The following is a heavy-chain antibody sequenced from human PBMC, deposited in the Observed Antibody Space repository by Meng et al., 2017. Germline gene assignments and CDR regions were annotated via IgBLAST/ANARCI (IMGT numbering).Heavy chain of an antibody. J-gene: IGHJ4*02. CDR3: ARAAEVATIDFADY. CDR2: INPSGGST. CDR1: GYTFTSYG. Sequence: VQLVQSGAEVKKPGASVKVSCKASGYTFTSYGISWVRQAPGQGLEWMGIINPSGGSTSYAQKFQGRVTMTRDTSTSTVYMELSSLRSEDTAVYYCARAAEVATIDFADYWGQGTLVTV. D-gene: IGHD5-24*01. V-gene: IGHV1-46*01.